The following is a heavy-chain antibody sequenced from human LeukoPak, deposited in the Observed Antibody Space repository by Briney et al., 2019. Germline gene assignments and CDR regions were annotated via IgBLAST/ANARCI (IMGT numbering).Heavy chain of an antibody. J-gene: IGHJ4*02. CDR3: ARLSKGRYFDYIFES. CDR2: IYYTGST. Sequence: SETLSLTCTVSGYSVSSTTYYWGWIRQPPGMGLEWMANIYYTGSTYSNPSLKSRVSMSVDTSKNQFSLKMSSLTAADTAVYFCARLSKGRYFDYIFESWGQGTLVTVSS. V-gene: IGHV4-39*01. D-gene: IGHD3-9*01. CDR1: GYSVSSTTYY.